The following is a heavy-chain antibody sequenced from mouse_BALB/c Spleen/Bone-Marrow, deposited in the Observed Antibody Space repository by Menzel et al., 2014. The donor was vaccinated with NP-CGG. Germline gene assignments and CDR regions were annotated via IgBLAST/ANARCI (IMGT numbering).Heavy chain of an antibody. D-gene: IGHD4-1*01. CDR2: INYDGSN. CDR1: GYSITSGYY. V-gene: IGHV3-6*02. CDR3: ARAFWDYFDY. Sequence: ESGPGLVKPSQSLSLTCSVTGYSITSGYYWNWIRQFPGNELEWMGYINYDGSNKYNPSLKNRISITRDTSKNQFFLKLNSVTTEDTATYYCARAFWDYFDYWGQGTTLTVSS. J-gene: IGHJ2*01.